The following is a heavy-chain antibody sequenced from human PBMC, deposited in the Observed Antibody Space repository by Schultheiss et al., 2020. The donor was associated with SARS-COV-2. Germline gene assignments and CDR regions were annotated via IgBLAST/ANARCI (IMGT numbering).Heavy chain of an antibody. CDR2: ISSSGATI. Sequence: GGSLRLSCAASGFTFSSYSMNWVRQAPGKGLEWLSYISSSGATIYYADSVKGRFTISRDNAKNSLFLQMNTLRDEDTAVYYCVKEGEEMGTSWGQGTLVTVSS. D-gene: IGHD5-24*01. V-gene: IGHV3-48*02. CDR1: GFTFSSYS. CDR3: VKEGEEMGTS. J-gene: IGHJ4*02.